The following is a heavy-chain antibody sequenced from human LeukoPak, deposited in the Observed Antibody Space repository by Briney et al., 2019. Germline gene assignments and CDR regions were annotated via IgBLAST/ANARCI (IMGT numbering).Heavy chain of an antibody. Sequence: GGSLRLSCAASGFTVSSNYMSWVRQAPGKGLEWVSVIYSGGSTYYTDSVKGRFTISRDNSKNTLYLQMNSLRDEDTAAYYCARGKGYNPDFDYWGQGTLVTVSS. CDR1: GFTVSSNY. CDR3: ARGKGYNPDFDY. V-gene: IGHV3-66*01. J-gene: IGHJ4*02. D-gene: IGHD5-24*01. CDR2: IYSGGST.